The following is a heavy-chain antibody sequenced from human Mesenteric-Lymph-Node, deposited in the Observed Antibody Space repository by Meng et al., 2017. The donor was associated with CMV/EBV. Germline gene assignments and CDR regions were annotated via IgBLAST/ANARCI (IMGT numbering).Heavy chain of an antibody. CDR2: IYHRGNT. CDR1: CGSIISANW. J-gene: IGHJ5*02. CDR3: ASRSYYGRRWFEP. V-gene: IGHV4-4*02. D-gene: IGHD3-10*01. Sequence: VSCGSIISANWWSSVRQPPGKGLEWVGEIYHRGNTTFNPSLKSRVTISVDKSKNQFSLKMTSVTAADTAVYYCASRSYYGRRWFEPWGQGTLVTVSS.